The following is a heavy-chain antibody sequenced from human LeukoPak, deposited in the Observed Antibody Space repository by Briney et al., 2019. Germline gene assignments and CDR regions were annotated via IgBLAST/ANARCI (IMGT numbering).Heavy chain of an antibody. CDR3: ARNRGTGYYLNDAVDI. CDR2: IKQDGSEE. Sequence: GGSLRLSCAASGFTFSSYWMNWVRQAPGKGLEWVANIKQDGSEEYYVDSVKGRFTISRDNAKNSLFLQMNSLRAEDTAVYYCARNRGTGYYLNDAVDIWGQGTMVTVSS. D-gene: IGHD3/OR15-3a*01. CDR1: GFTFSSYW. J-gene: IGHJ3*02. V-gene: IGHV3-7*01.